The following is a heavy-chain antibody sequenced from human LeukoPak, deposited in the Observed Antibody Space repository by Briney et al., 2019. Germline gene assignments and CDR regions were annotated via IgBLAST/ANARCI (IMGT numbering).Heavy chain of an antibody. Sequence: ASVKVSCKASGYTFTGYYMHWVRQAPGQGLEWMGWINPNSGDTNYAQKFQGRVTMTRDTSISTAYMELGRLRSDDTAVYYCAREDPYATVNNYLTRPFDYWGQGNLVTVSS. D-gene: IGHD4-17*01. J-gene: IGHJ4*02. V-gene: IGHV1-2*02. CDR2: INPNSGDT. CDR1: GYTFTGYY. CDR3: AREDPYATVNNYLTRPFDY.